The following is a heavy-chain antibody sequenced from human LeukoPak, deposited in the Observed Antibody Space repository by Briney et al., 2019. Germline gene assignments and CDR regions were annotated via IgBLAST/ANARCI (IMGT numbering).Heavy chain of an antibody. J-gene: IGHJ4*02. CDR2: IYNSETT. D-gene: IGHD5-18*01. CDR1: GGSVSSDY. CDR3: ARVSRGYGYGSERFDY. V-gene: IGHV4-59*02. Sequence: PSETLSLTCTVSGGSVSSDYWSWIRQPPGKGLEWIAYIYNSETTNYNPSLKSRVTILVDTSKNQLSLKLGSVTAADTAVYFCARVSRGYGYGSERFDYWGQGTLVTVSS.